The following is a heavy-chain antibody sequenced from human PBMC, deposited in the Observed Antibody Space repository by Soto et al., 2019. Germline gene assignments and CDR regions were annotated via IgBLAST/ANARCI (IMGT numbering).Heavy chain of an antibody. CDR3: ARGGGSTKVDY. J-gene: IGHJ4*02. V-gene: IGHV4-31*03. CDR1: GGSITSSGYY. D-gene: IGHD2-2*01. CDR2: TSNSGST. Sequence: QVQLQESGPGLVKPSQTLSLTCTVSGGSITSSGYYWSWIRQHPGEGLEWIGFTSNSGSTSYNPSLKSRVTISVDTSSNQFSLNLKSVPAADTAVYYCARGGGSTKVDYWGQATLVTVSP.